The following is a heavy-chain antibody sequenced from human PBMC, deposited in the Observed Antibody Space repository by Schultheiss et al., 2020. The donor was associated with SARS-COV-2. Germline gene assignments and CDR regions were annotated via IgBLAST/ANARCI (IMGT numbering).Heavy chain of an antibody. Sequence: GGSLRLSCAASGFTFSRYAMTWVRQAPGKGLEWVSTISGRGGSTSYADSVQGRFTNLEMNSLRVEDTAVYYCARDIVVVPAAIPRYYYYGMDVWGQGTTVTVSS. CDR2: ISGRGGST. J-gene: IGHJ6*02. CDR3: ARDIVVVPAAIPRYYYYGMDV. V-gene: IGHV3-23*01. CDR1: GFTFSRYA. D-gene: IGHD2-2*02.